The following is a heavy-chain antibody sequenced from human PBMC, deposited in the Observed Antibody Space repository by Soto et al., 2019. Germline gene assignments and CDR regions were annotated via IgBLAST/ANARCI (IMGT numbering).Heavy chain of an antibody. J-gene: IGHJ5*01. CDR1: GAPISTGNW. Sequence: QVHLQVSGPRLVQSSGTLSLTCGVSGAPISTGNWWTWVRQPPGKGLEWIGEIYHGGNTNYRPSLKSRFTISVDKSKNQFSLRLSSVTAADTAVYYCARHSSYYYDSSAYYDSWGQGTLVTVSS. D-gene: IGHD3-22*01. CDR2: IYHGGNT. CDR3: ARHSSYYYDSSAYYDS. V-gene: IGHV4-4*02.